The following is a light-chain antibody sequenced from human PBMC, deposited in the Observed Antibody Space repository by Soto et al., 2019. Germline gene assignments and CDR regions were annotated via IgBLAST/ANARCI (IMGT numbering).Light chain of an antibody. J-gene: IGLJ3*02. CDR1: YTDVGGYNR. V-gene: IGLV2-14*01. CDR3: VSYLESSLTQWV. Sequence: QSALTQPASVSGSPGQSITISCTGTYTDVGGYNRVSWYQHHAGKGPKMLIFEVDNRPSGISYRFSGSKSGDTASLTISERQAEEEAHYYCVSYLESSLTQWVFGGGTKLTVL. CDR2: EVD.